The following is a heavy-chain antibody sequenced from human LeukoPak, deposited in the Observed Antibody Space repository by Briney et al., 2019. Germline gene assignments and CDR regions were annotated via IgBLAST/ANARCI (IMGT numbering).Heavy chain of an antibody. D-gene: IGHD5-18*01. Sequence: PSETLSLTCTVSGGSISSHFWSWIRQPPGKGLEWIGNIYYSGSTYYNPSLKSRVTISVDTSKNQFSLRLSSVTAADTAVYYCARVGFGGYSYGYVDFWGQGTLVTVSS. CDR1: GGSISSHF. V-gene: IGHV4-59*05. CDR2: IYYSGST. J-gene: IGHJ4*02. CDR3: ARVGFGGYSYGYVDF.